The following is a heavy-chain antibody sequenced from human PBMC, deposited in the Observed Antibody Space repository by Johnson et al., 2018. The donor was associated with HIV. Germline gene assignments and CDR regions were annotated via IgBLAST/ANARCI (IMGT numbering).Heavy chain of an antibody. Sequence: VQLVESGGGVIRPGGSLRLSCAASGFSFSEFAMYWVRQAPGKGLEYVSAISSNGGRTYYGNSVKGRFTISRDNAKNSLYLQMNSLRAEDTALYYCAKDIVATIKTAFDIWGQGTMVTVSS. CDR2: ISSNGGRT. D-gene: IGHD5-12*01. CDR3: AKDIVATIKTAFDI. CDR1: GFSFSEFA. J-gene: IGHJ3*02. V-gene: IGHV3-64*01.